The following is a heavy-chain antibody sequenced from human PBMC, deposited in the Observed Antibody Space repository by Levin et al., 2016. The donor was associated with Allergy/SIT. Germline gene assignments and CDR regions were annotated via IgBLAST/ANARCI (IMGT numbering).Heavy chain of an antibody. D-gene: IGHD1-26*01. Sequence: GESLKISCAASGFTFSDYYMSWIRQAPGKGLEWVSAISGSGGSTYYADSVKGRFTISRDNSKNTLYLQMNSLRAEDTAVYYCAKDLLWGASSVDYWGQGTLVTVSS. CDR1: GFTFSDYY. CDR3: AKDLLWGASSVDY. CDR2: ISGSGGST. V-gene: IGHV3-23*01. J-gene: IGHJ4*02.